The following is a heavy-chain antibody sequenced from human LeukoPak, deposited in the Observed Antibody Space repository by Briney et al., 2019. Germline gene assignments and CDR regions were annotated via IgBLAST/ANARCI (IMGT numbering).Heavy chain of an antibody. Sequence: GGSLRLSCAAPGFTFSSYTRHWVRQAPGKGLEWVALISFDGSNKYYADSVKGRFTISRDNSKNTLYLQMNSLRAEDTAVYYCARDRAYRDYGLDYWGQGTLVTVSS. V-gene: IGHV3-30-3*01. CDR1: GFTFSSYT. J-gene: IGHJ4*02. D-gene: IGHD4-17*01. CDR3: ARDRAYRDYGLDY. CDR2: ISFDGSNK.